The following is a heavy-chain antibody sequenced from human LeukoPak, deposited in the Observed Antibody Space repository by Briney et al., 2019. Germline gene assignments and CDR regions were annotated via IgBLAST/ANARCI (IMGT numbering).Heavy chain of an antibody. J-gene: IGHJ4*02. D-gene: IGHD6-13*01. CDR1: GLTFSSYS. CDR3: AKDAAGPEY. CDR2: ISASGGDT. V-gene: IGHV3-23*01. Sequence: GGSLRLSCVVSGLTFSSYSMSWVRQAPGKGLDWVSGISASGGDTLYPDSVKGRLTISRDNSKNALFLQMSSLRVEDTAMYYCAKDAAGPEYWGQGTLVTVSS.